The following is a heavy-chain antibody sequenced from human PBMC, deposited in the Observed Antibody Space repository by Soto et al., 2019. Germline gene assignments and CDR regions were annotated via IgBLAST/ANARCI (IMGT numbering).Heavy chain of an antibody. D-gene: IGHD3-3*01. V-gene: IGHV2-5*02. CDR1: GFSLSTSGVG. CDR2: IYWDDDK. CDR3: ANRPRDVYYDFWSGYYDGWFDP. J-gene: IGHJ5*02. Sequence: QITLKESGPTLVKPTQTLTLTCTFSGFSLSTSGVGVGWIRQPPGKALEWLALIYWDDDKRYSPSLKSRLTIPKDTSKNQVVLTMTNMDPVDTATYYCANRPRDVYYDFWSGYYDGWFDPWGQGTLVTVSS.